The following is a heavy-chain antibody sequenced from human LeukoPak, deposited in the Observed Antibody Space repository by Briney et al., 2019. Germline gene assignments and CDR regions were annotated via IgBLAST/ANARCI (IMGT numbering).Heavy chain of an antibody. CDR3: ARDRYSSSYDAFDI. J-gene: IGHJ3*02. CDR2: ISSSNSYI. Sequence: KPGGSLRLSCAASGFTFSSYSMNWVRQAPGKGLEWVSSISSSNSYIYYADSVKGRFTISRDNAKNSLYLQMNSLRAEDTAVYYCARDRYSSSYDAFDIWGQGTMVTVSS. D-gene: IGHD6-13*01. CDR1: GFTFSSYS. V-gene: IGHV3-21*01.